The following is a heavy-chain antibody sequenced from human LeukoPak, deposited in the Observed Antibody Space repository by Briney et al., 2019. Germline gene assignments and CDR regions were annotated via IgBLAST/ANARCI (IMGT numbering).Heavy chain of an antibody. V-gene: IGHV4-59*05. CDR1: GGSISSYY. D-gene: IGHD5-12*01. Sequence: SETLSLTCTASGGSISSYYWSWIRQPPGKGLEWIGSIYYSGSTYYNPSLKSRVTISVDTSKNQFSLKLSSVTAADTAVYYCAGIVGGYSGYGSFDYWGQGTLVTVSS. CDR3: AGIVGGYSGYGSFDY. CDR2: IYYSGST. J-gene: IGHJ4*02.